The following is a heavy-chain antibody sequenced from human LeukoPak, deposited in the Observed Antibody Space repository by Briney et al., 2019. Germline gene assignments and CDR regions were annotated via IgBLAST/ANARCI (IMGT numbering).Heavy chain of an antibody. CDR1: GFPFRSYA. D-gene: IGHD3-16*02. CDR3: ARDMQLST. Sequence: GGSLRLSCVASGFPFRSYAMTWVRQTPGKGLESVSVITDDEDTYYADSVKGRFTISRDNSQNTVFLQMNSLRVEDTAIYYCARDMQLSTWGLGTMVTVSS. V-gene: IGHV3-23*01. CDR2: ITDDEDT. J-gene: IGHJ3*01.